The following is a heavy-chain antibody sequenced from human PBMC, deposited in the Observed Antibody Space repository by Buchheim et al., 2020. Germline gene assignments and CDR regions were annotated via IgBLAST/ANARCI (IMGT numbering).Heavy chain of an antibody. J-gene: IGHJ4*02. CDR3: ARVQITIFGVVTFDY. V-gene: IGHV4-61*08. Sequence: QVQLQESGPGLVKPSQTLSLTCTVSGGSISSGGYYWSWIRQHPGRGLEWIGSVYYSGSSKYNPSLKSRLTMSLDTSKRQLSLNLNAVTAADTAVYYCARVQITIFGVVTFDYWGQGTL. D-gene: IGHD3-3*01. CDR2: VYYSGSS. CDR1: GGSISSGGYY.